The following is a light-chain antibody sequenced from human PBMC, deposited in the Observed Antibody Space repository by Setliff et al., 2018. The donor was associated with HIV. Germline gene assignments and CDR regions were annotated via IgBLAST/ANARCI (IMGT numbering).Light chain of an antibody. J-gene: IGLJ1*01. CDR3: SSYTTNTTFV. V-gene: IGLV2-14*01. Sequence: QSALAQPASVSGSPGQSITISCTGTSSDVGNYNYVSWYQQHPGKAPKLMIYEVTSRPSGVSNRFSGSQSGNTASLTISGLQAEDEADYYCSSYTTNTTFVFGPGTKVTVL. CDR2: EVT. CDR1: SSDVGNYNY.